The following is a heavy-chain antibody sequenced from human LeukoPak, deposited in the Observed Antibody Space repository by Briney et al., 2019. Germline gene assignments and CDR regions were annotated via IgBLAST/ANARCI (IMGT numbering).Heavy chain of an antibody. D-gene: IGHD3-10*01. CDR1: GFTVSSSY. J-gene: IGHJ3*01. CDR3: AREGSGRTAYNDGLDV. V-gene: IGHV3-53*01. CDR2: IRSGGST. Sequence: PGGSLRLSCAASGFTVSSSYMTRVRQAPGKGLEWVSVIRSGGSTVYADSVKGRFTISRDNSKNTLYLQLNSLRAEDTAVYYCAREGSGRTAYNDGLDVWGQGTMVTVSS.